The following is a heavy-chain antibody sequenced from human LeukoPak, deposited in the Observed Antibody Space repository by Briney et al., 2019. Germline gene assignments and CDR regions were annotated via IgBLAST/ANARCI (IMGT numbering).Heavy chain of an antibody. CDR2: SVPFFGTA. D-gene: IGHD6-25*01. CDR3: STNGGPYYFNS. Sequence: SVKVSCKAPGDSISPYVISWVRQAPGLGHEWMGGSVPFFGTANYAPKFQGRVTLTRDDSTSSAYMELNSLRYDDTAVYFCSTNGGPYYFNSWGQGTQVTVSS. J-gene: IGHJ4*02. V-gene: IGHV1-69*05. CDR1: GDSISPYV.